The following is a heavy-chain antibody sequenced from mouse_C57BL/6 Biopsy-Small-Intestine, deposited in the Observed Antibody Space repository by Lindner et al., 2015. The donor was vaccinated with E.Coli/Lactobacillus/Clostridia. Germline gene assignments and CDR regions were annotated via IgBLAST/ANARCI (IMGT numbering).Heavy chain of an antibody. CDR2: IHPNTDTT. D-gene: IGHD2-3*01. CDR3: AIYDGYYVGY. V-gene: IGHV1-64*01. Sequence: QLQESGAEMVKPGASVKLSCKASGYTFSNYWMHWVKQRPGQGLEWIGVIHPNTDTTNYLEKFKSKATLTVDKSSTTAYMQLSSLTSEDSAVYYCAIYDGYYVGYWGQGTTLTVSS. CDR1: GYTFSNYW. J-gene: IGHJ2*01.